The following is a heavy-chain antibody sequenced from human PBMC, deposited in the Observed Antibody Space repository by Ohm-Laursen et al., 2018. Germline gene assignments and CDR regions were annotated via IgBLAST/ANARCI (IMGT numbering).Heavy chain of an antibody. V-gene: IGHV3-33*08. CDR1: GSTFSSYE. Sequence: SLRLSCAASGSTFSSYEMHWVRQAPGKGLEWVAVIWYDGSNKYYADSVKGRFTISRDNSKNTLYLQMNSLRAEDTAVYYCARDSVEMATIGVWFDPWGQGTLVTVSS. CDR3: ARDSVEMATIGVWFDP. CDR2: IWYDGSNK. D-gene: IGHD5-24*01. J-gene: IGHJ5*02.